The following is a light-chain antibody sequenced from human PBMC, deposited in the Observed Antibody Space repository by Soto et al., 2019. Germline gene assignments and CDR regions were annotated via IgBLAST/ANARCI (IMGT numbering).Light chain of an antibody. CDR3: QQYCDSRG. CDR2: GAS. V-gene: IGKV3-20*01. Sequence: EIVFTQSPGTLSLSPGDGATLFCRASQIVSSTYLAWYQQKPGQAHRLLIYGASGRATGIPDRFSGSGSGIDFTITICRLEPDDVAVYYCQQYCDSRGFGLGTRLEIE. CDR1: QIVSSTY. J-gene: IGKJ5*01.